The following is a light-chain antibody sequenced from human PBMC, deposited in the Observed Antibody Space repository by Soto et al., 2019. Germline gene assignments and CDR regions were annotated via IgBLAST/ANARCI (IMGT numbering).Light chain of an antibody. CDR3: QQDYTAAPT. J-gene: IGKJ4*01. Sequence: DIVMTQSPDSLAVSLGERATINCKSSQSVLYSSNNKNYLAWYQQKSGQPPKLLIYWASTRESGVPDRFSGSGSGADFTLTISSLQAEDVAVYYCQQDYTAAPTLGGGTKVDIK. CDR2: WAS. CDR1: QSVLYSSNNKNY. V-gene: IGKV4-1*01.